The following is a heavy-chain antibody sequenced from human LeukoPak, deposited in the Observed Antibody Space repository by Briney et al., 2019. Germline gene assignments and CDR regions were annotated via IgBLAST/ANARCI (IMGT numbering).Heavy chain of an antibody. CDR1: GGSFSGYY. D-gene: IGHD2-2*01. V-gene: IGHV4-34*01. CDR2: INHSGST. CDR3: ARRGGRYCSSTSCSAPAQYFQH. J-gene: IGHJ1*01. Sequence: PSETLSLTCAVYGGSFSGYYWSWIRQPPGKGLEWIGEINHSGSTNYNPSLKSRVTISVDTSKNQFSLKLSSVTAADTAVYYCARRGGRYCSSTSCSAPAQYFQHWGQGTLVTVSS.